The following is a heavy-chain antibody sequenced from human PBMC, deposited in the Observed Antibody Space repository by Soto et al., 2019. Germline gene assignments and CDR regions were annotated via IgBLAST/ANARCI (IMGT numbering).Heavy chain of an antibody. CDR2: INPNRGGT. CDR3: ARDGGYSYGLFY. CDR1: GYTFTGYY. J-gene: IGHJ4*02. D-gene: IGHD5-18*01. Sequence: ASVKVSCKASGYTFTGYYMHWGRQAPGQGLEWMGWINPNRGGTNYAQKFQGWVTMTRDTSISTAYMELSRLRSDDTAVYYCARDGGYSYGLFYWGQGTPVTVSS. V-gene: IGHV1-2*04.